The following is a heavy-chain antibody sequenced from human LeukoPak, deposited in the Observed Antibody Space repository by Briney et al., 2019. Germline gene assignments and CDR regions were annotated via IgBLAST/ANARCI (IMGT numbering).Heavy chain of an antibody. Sequence: SETLSLTCTVSGGSISGSSHYWAWIRQPPGKGLEWIGHFYYGGSTYYNPSLKSRVTISVDRSKNQFSLKLSSVTAADTAVYYCARDVRPDLPMGDYYYYMDVWGKGTTVTVSS. CDR2: FYYGGST. CDR1: GGSISGSSHY. J-gene: IGHJ6*03. CDR3: ARDVRPDLPMGDYYYYMDV. D-gene: IGHD2-8*01. V-gene: IGHV4-39*07.